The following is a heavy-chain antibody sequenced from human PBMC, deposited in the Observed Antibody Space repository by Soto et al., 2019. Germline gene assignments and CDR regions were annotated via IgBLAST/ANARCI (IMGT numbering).Heavy chain of an antibody. V-gene: IGHV1-69*13. Sequence: VASVKVSCKASGGTFSSYAISWVRQAPGQGLEWMGGIIPIFGTANYAQKFQGRVTITADESTSTAYMELSSLRSEDTAVYYCARVVTGRAFDIWGQGTMVTVSS. CDR1: GGTFSSYA. J-gene: IGHJ3*02. CDR2: IIPIFGTA. CDR3: ARVVTGRAFDI. D-gene: IGHD1-1*01.